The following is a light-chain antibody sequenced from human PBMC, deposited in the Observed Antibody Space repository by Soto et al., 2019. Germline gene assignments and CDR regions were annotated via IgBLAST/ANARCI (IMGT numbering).Light chain of an antibody. CDR2: DVS. V-gene: IGLV2-14*01. CDR1: SSDIGGYNY. CDR3: SSFTSRHNYV. J-gene: IGLJ1*01. Sequence: QSVLTQPASVSGSPGQSTTISCTGTSSDIGGYNYVSWYQQLPGEAPKLIIYDVSDRPSGVSTRFSGSKSGNTASLTISGLQAEDEGDYYCSSFTSRHNYVFGTGTKLTVL.